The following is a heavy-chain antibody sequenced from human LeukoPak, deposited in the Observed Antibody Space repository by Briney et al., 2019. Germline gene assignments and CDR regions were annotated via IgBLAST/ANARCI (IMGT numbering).Heavy chain of an antibody. CDR2: ISHDGRNT. Sequence: PGGSLRLSCAASGFTFSNYAMYWVRQAPGKGLECVAVISHDGRNTFYPDSVKGRFTISRDNSKNTLYLQMNSLRAEDTAVYYCAKDREGYFDYWGQGTLVTVSS. V-gene: IGHV3-30*04. CDR3: AKDREGYFDY. J-gene: IGHJ4*02. CDR1: GFTFSNYA.